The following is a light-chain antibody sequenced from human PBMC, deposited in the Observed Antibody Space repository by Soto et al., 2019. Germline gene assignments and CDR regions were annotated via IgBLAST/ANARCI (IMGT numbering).Light chain of an antibody. CDR2: GAS. J-gene: IGKJ1*01. CDR3: QQYGSSPSWT. V-gene: IGKV3-20*01. CDR1: QSVSSSD. Sequence: EIVLTQPPDTLSLSPGERATLSCRASQSVSSSDLAWYQQKPGQAPRLLIYGASSRATGIPDRFSGSGSGTDFTLTISRVEPEDFAVYYCQQYGSSPSWTFGQGTKVDIK.